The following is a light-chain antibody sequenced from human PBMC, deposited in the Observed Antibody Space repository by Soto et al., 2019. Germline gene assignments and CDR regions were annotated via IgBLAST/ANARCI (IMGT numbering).Light chain of an antibody. V-gene: IGLV3-21*02. CDR1: DIGSKS. Sequence: SYELTQPPSVSVAPGQTARITCGGTDIGSKSVHWYQQKPGQAPVLVVYDDSDRPSGIPERFSGSNSGNTATLTISRVEAGDEADYYCQVWDSSSDHWVFGGGTKLPVL. CDR2: DDS. CDR3: QVWDSSSDHWV. J-gene: IGLJ3*02.